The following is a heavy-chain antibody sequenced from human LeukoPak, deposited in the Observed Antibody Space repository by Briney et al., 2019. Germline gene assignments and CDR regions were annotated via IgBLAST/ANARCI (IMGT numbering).Heavy chain of an antibody. CDR1: GFTFSNSP. CDR2: ISANGGDT. Sequence: SGGSLRLSCSASGFTFSNSPMYWVRQAPGKGLEYVSSISANGGDTYYADSVKGRFTISRDNSKSTLYLQMSSLRAEDTALYYCVKCSGFDYFFDYWGQGTLVTVSS. J-gene: IGHJ4*02. D-gene: IGHD5-12*01. CDR3: VKCSGFDYFFDY. V-gene: IGHV3-64D*06.